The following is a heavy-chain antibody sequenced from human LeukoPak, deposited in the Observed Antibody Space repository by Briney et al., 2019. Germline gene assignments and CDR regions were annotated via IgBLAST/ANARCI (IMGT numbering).Heavy chain of an antibody. CDR3: AKYVWGSYCLDTFDY. Sequence: GGSLRLSCAASGFTFSSYSMNWVRQAPGKGLEWVSSISSSSSYIYYADSVKGRFTISRDNAKNSLYLQMNSLRAEDTAVYYCAKYVWGSYCLDTFDYWGQGTLVTVSS. D-gene: IGHD3-16*01. J-gene: IGHJ4*02. V-gene: IGHV3-21*04. CDR1: GFTFSSYS. CDR2: ISSSSSYI.